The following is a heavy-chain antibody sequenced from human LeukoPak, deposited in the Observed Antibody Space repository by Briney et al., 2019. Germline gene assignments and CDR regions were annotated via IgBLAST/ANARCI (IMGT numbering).Heavy chain of an antibody. CDR3: ARAATSSGWYIGY. V-gene: IGHV4-59*01. CDR2: IYYSGST. Sequence: PSETLSLTCTVSGGSISSYYWSWIRQPPGKGLEWIGYIYYSGSTNYNPSLKSRVTISVDTSKNQFSLKLSSVTAAVTAVYYCARAATSSGWYIGYWGQGTLVTVSS. CDR1: GGSISSYY. J-gene: IGHJ4*02. D-gene: IGHD6-19*01.